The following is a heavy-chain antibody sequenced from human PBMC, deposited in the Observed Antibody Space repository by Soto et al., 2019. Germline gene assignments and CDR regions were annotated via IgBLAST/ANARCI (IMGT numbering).Heavy chain of an antibody. V-gene: IGHV3-7*01. CDR1: GFTFSSYW. Sequence: EVQLVESGGGLVQPGGSLRLSCAASGFTFSSYWMSWVRQAPGKGLEWVANIKQDGSEKYYVVSVKGRFTISRDNAKSSLYLQMNSLRAEDTAVYYCARDPGEGQWDYWGQGTLVTVSS. CDR2: IKQDGSEK. D-gene: IGHD3-10*01. J-gene: IGHJ4*02. CDR3: ARDPGEGQWDY.